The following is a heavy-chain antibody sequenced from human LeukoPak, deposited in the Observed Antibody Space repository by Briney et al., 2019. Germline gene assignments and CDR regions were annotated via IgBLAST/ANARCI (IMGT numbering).Heavy chain of an antibody. CDR3: ARGLYGSDSY. Sequence: SQTLSLTCAVSGGSISSDNWWIWVRQPPGKGLEWIGEIYHSGRANYNPSLKSRVNMSVDKSKNQFSLSLSSVTAADTAVYHCARGLYGSDSYWGQGNLVTVSS. D-gene: IGHD6-19*01. CDR1: GGSISSDNW. J-gene: IGHJ4*02. V-gene: IGHV4-4*02. CDR2: IYHSGRA.